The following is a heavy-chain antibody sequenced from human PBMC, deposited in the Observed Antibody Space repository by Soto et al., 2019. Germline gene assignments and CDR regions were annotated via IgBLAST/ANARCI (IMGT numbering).Heavy chain of an antibody. CDR1: GGPFSNYA. CDR3: ARGLAPRDRSGSAVDL. CDR2: IIPSFVTA. D-gene: IGHD3-22*01. J-gene: IGHJ3*01. V-gene: IGHV1-69*01. Sequence: QVQLVQSGAEVKKPGSSVRVSCKSSGGPFSNYAISWVRQAPGQGLEWMGGIIPSFVTADYPQKFQDRATITADESPGTAYLALRSLRSEETAADSRARGLAPRDRSGSAVDLWGQGTMVTVSS.